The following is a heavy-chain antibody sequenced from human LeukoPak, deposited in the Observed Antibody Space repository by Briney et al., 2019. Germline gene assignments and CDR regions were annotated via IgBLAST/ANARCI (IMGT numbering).Heavy chain of an antibody. Sequence: GGSLRLSCAASGFTFSSYGMHWVRQAPGKGLEWVAFIRYDGSNKYYADSVKGRFTISRDNSKNSLYLQMNSLRAEDTALYHCAREGHYYDSSGYPGTDPFDIWGQGTMVTVSS. D-gene: IGHD3-22*01. CDR3: AREGHYYDSSGYPGTDPFDI. J-gene: IGHJ3*02. V-gene: IGHV3-30*02. CDR2: IRYDGSNK. CDR1: GFTFSSYG.